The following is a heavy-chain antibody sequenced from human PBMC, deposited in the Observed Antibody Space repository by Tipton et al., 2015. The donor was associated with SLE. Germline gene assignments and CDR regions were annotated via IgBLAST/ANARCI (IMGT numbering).Heavy chain of an antibody. CDR3: ARGHATSDVWGRCFDP. J-gene: IGHJ5*02. CDR2: IYASGIT. Sequence: TLSLTCTVSRVSISSANYSWTWFRQPAGKGLEWIGFIYASGITNYNPSLKSRVTMSLDRSENQISLKLTSVTAADTAVYYCARGHATSDVWGRCFDPWGQGTQVTVSS. V-gene: IGHV4-61*02. D-gene: IGHD2-2*01. CDR1: RVSISSANYS.